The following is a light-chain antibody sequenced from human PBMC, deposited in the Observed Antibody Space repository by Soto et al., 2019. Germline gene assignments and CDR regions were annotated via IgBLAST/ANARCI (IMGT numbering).Light chain of an antibody. CDR1: SGDVGAYNY. V-gene: IGLV2-14*01. CDR3: RSYTSTSTRV. Sequence: QSALTQPASVSGSPGQSITISCTGTSGDVGAYNYVSWYQQHPGKAPKLMIYDVSNRPSGVSNRFSGSKSGNTASLTISGLQPEDEADCYCRSYTSTSTRVFGTGTKVTVL. CDR2: DVS. J-gene: IGLJ1*01.